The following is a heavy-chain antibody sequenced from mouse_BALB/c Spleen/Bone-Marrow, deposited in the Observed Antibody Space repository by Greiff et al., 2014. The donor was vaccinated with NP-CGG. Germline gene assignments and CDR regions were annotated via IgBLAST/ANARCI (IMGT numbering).Heavy chain of an antibody. CDR3: ARDWDPFAY. CDR2: ILPGSGSA. D-gene: IGHD4-1*01. J-gene: IGHJ3*01. CDR1: GYTFSSYW. V-gene: IGHV1-9*01. Sequence: LEESGAELMKPGASVKISCKATGYTFSSYWIEWVKQRPGHGLEWIGEILPGSGSANYNEKFKGKATFTADTSSNTAYMQLSSLTSEDPAVYYCARDWDPFAYWGQGTLVTVSA.